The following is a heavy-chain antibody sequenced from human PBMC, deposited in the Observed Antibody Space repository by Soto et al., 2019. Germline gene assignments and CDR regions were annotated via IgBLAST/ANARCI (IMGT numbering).Heavy chain of an antibody. CDR1: GFTFSDHY. Sequence: GGSLRLSCAASGFTFSDHYMDWVRQASGKGLEWVGRIRNKANSYTAEYAASVKGRFTVSRDDSKNSLYLEMNSLKIEVTALYYCVRAGTGFQLDYWGQGTLVTVPS. D-gene: IGHD3-9*01. CDR3: VRAGTGFQLDY. CDR2: IRNKANSYTA. V-gene: IGHV3-72*01. J-gene: IGHJ4*02.